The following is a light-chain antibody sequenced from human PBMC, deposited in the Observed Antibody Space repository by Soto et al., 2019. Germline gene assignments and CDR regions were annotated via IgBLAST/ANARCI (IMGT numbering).Light chain of an antibody. V-gene: IGKV3-20*01. CDR3: HQYAASPLT. Sequence: EIVLTQSPGTLSLPPGESTTLSCRASQSVGRNFLAWYQQKPGRAPRLLIHGASYRATGVPDRFSGSGSETDFTLTISRLEPEDFAVYYCHQYAASPLTFGGGTKVEIK. J-gene: IGKJ4*01. CDR1: QSVGRNF. CDR2: GAS.